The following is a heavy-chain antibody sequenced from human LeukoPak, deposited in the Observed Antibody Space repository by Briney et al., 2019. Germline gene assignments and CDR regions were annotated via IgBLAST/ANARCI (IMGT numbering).Heavy chain of an antibody. J-gene: IGHJ6*03. CDR3: ARHTSSSSYYYYYMDV. V-gene: IGHV4-39*01. CDR1: GGSISSSSYY. D-gene: IGHD6-6*01. Sequence: PSETLSLTCTVSGGSISSSSYYWGWIRQPPGKGLEWIGSIYYSGSTYYNPSLKSRVTISVDTSKNQFSLKLSSVTAADTAVYYCARHTSSSSYYYYYMDVWGKGTTVTVSS. CDR2: IYYSGST.